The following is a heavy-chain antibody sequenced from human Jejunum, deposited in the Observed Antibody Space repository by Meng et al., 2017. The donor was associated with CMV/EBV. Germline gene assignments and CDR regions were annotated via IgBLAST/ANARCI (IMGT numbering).Heavy chain of an antibody. CDR2: VFHTGGT. V-gene: IGHV4-38-2*02. CDR3: ARVSWNDGSDYHGMDV. J-gene: IGHJ6*02. CDR1: SIRSGYN. Sequence: SIRSGYNWGWIRQAPGKGLEWIGTVFHTGGTYYNPSLKSRVTISVDTSKNQFSLKLRFVTAADTAVYYYARVSWNDGSDYHGMDVWGQGTTVTVSS. D-gene: IGHD1-1*01.